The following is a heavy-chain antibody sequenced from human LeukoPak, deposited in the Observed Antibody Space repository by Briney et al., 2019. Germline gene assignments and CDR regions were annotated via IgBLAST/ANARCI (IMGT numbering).Heavy chain of an antibody. CDR2: MNPNSGNT. J-gene: IGHJ4*02. Sequence: ASVKVSCKASGYTFTSYDINWVRQATGQGLEWMGWMNPNSGNTGYAQKFQGRVTMTRNTSISTAYMELSSPRSEDTAVYYCARGHGIYYYGSGSYYLAYWGQGTLVTVSS. D-gene: IGHD3-10*01. V-gene: IGHV1-8*01. CDR3: ARGHGIYYYGSGSYYLAY. CDR1: GYTFTSYD.